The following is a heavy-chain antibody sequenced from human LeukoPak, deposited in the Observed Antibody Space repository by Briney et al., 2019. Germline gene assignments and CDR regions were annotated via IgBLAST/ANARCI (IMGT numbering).Heavy chain of an antibody. CDR1: GFTFSSYW. V-gene: IGHV3-7*01. CDR2: IKQDGSEK. Sequence: GGSLRLSCAASGFTFSSYWMSWVRQAPGKGLEWVANIKQDGSEKYYVDSVKGRFTISRDSAKNSLYLQMNSLRAEDTAVYYCARSVELGQMDVWGKGTTVTVSS. J-gene: IGHJ6*04. D-gene: IGHD1-26*01. CDR3: ARSVELGQMDV.